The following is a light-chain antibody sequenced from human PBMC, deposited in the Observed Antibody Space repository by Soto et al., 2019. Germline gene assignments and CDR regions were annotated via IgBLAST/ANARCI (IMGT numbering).Light chain of an antibody. J-gene: IGLJ3*02. CDR2: DVS. V-gene: IGLV2-8*01. CDR3: FSYAGSDKWV. Sequence: QSVLTQPPSASGSPGQSVTISCTGTSSDVGAYNFVSWFQQHPGKAPKLMIYDVSKRPSGVPDRFSGSKSDNTASLTVYGLQAEDEGDYYCFSYAGSDKWVCGGGTKLTVL. CDR1: SSDVGAYNF.